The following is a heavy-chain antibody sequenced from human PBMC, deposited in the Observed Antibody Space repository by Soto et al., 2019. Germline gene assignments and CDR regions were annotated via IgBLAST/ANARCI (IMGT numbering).Heavy chain of an antibody. D-gene: IGHD6-19*01. CDR3: ARYSSGWYYFDY. CDR1: SGSISSSNW. J-gene: IGHJ4*02. Sequence: QVQLQESGPGLVKPSGTLSLTCAVSSGSISSSNWWSWVRHPPGKGLEWIGEIYHSGSTNYNPSLKSRVTISVDKSKSQFALKLSSVTAADTAVYYCARYSSGWYYFDYWGQGTLVTVSS. CDR2: IYHSGST. V-gene: IGHV4-4*02.